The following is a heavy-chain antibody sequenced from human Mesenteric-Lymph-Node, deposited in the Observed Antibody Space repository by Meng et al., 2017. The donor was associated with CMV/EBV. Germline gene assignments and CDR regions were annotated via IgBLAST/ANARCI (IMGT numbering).Heavy chain of an antibody. CDR2: INPNSGGT. V-gene: IGHV1-2*02. CDR1: GYTFTDYY. CDR3: ARDPRAGGSSSWYYYYGMDV. D-gene: IGHD6-6*01. Sequence: ASVKVSCKASGYTFTDYYMHWVRQAPGQGLEWMGWINPNSGGTNYAQKFQGRVTMTRDTSISTAYMELSRLRSDDTAVYYCARDPRAGGSSSWYYYYGMDVWGQGTTVTVSS. J-gene: IGHJ6*02.